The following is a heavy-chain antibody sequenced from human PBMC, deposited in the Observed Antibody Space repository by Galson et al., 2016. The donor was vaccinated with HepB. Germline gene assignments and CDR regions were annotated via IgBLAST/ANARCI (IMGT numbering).Heavy chain of an antibody. V-gene: IGHV3-73*01. Sequence: SLRLSCAASGFDFSGSAMHWVRQAPGRGLEWLGRIQTSTMGYETADAASEQGLFTNSRYDSRNTAYLQIDRLTIEATAVYYCLENNYGDTGLGYWGQGTMVTVSS. CDR1: GFDFSGSA. CDR2: IQTSTMGYET. CDR3: LENNYGDTGLGY. D-gene: IGHD4-17*01. J-gene: IGHJ4*02.